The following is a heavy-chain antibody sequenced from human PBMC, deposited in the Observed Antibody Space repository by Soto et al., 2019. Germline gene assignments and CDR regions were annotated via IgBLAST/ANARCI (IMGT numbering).Heavy chain of an antibody. Sequence: XGSLRLSCAASGVTFSSYGMHWVRQAPGKGLEWVAVIWYDGSNKYYADSVKGRFTISRDNSKNTLYLQMNSLRAEDTAVYYCARDSSNYDILTGPDAFDIWGQGPMVTVSS. CDR1: GVTFSSYG. D-gene: IGHD3-9*01. V-gene: IGHV3-33*01. CDR2: IWYDGSNK. CDR3: ARDSSNYDILTGPDAFDI. J-gene: IGHJ3*02.